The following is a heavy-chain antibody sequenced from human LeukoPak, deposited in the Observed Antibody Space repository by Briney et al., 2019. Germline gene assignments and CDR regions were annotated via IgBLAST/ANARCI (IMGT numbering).Heavy chain of an antibody. J-gene: IGHJ4*02. V-gene: IGHV3-7*01. CDR3: AREGAYEDDFDY. CDR1: GFTFRNYW. Sequence: GGSLRLSCAGSGFTFRNYWMSWVRQAPGKGLEWVAKIKQDGSEKYYLDSVKGRFTISRDNAKNSLYLQMNSLRAEDTALYFCAREGAYEDDFDYRGQGTLVTVSS. D-gene: IGHD3-3*01. CDR2: IKQDGSEK.